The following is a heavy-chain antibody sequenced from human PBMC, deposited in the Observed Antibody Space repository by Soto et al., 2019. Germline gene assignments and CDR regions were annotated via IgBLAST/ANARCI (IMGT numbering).Heavy chain of an antibody. CDR3: ARGAEDIVVVVADYYGMDV. CDR1: GYTFTSYG. Sequence: QVQLVQSGAEVKKPGASVKVSCKASGYTFTSYGISWVRQAPGQGLEWMGWISAYNGNTNYAQKLQGRVTMTTDTXXSXAXXELRSLRSDDTAVYYCARGAEDIVVVVADYYGMDVWGQGTTVTVSS. D-gene: IGHD2-15*01. J-gene: IGHJ6*02. CDR2: ISAYNGNT. V-gene: IGHV1-18*01.